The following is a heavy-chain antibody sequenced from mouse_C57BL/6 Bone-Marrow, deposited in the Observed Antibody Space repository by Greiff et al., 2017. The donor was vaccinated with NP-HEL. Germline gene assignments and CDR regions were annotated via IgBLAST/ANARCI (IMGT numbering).Heavy chain of an antibody. CDR3: ARRGLLRSDY. Sequence: EVKLMESGGDLVKPGGSLKLSCAASGFTFSSYGMSWVRQTPDKRLEWVATISSGGSYTYYPARVQGRFTISRDNAKNTLYLQMSSLKSEDTAMYYCARRGLLRSDYWGKGTTLTVSS. CDR1: GFTFSSYG. CDR2: ISSGGSYT. D-gene: IGHD1-1*01. J-gene: IGHJ2*01. V-gene: IGHV5-6*02.